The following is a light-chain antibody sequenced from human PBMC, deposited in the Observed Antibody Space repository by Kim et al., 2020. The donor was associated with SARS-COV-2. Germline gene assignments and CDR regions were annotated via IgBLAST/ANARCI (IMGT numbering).Light chain of an antibody. J-gene: IGKJ1*01. CDR2: GAS. CDR1: QSVSSN. CDR3: QQFNNWPTWT. V-gene: IGKV3-15*01. Sequence: SPGETATLSCRASQSVSSNFAWYQQKPGQAPRLLIYGASTRATGIPARFSGSGSGTEFTLTISSLQSEDFALYYCQQFNNWPTWTFGQGTKVDIK.